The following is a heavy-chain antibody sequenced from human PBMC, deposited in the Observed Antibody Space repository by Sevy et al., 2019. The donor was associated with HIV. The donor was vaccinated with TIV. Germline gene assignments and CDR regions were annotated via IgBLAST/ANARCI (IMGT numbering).Heavy chain of an antibody. CDR2: ITSSSSYI. Sequence: GGSLRLSCAASGFTFSSYSMNWVRQAPGKGLEWVSSITSSSSYIYYADSVKGRFTISRDNAKNSLYLQMNSLRAEDTAVYYCARVDTAMALDYWGQGTLVTVSS. CDR1: GFTFSSYS. D-gene: IGHD5-18*01. CDR3: ARVDTAMALDY. J-gene: IGHJ4*02. V-gene: IGHV3-21*01.